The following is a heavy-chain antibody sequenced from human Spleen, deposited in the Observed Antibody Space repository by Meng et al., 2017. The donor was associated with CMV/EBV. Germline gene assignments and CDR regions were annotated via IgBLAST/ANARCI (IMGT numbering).Heavy chain of an antibody. CDR3: AGYCNSPSCYTVGFDT. J-gene: IGHJ5*02. V-gene: IGHV1-69*10. CDR2: IIPILETA. D-gene: IGHD2-2*02. CDR1: GYTFTSYG. Sequence: SVKVSCKASGYTFTSYGISWVRQAPGQGLEWMGGIIPILETAKYPQKFQGRVTVTADRSTSTVYMELSSLRSDDTAVYYCAGYCNSPSCYTVGFDTWGQGTLVTVSS.